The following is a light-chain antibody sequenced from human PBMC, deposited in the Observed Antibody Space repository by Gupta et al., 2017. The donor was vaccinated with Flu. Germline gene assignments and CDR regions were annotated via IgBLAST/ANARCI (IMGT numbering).Light chain of an antibody. Sequence: SYGLTQPPSVSVSPGPTARITCSGDSLPKQYFSWFQQKPSQAPVVAIYKDTERPSEIPARFSGSTSGPTATLTISGVQPEDEADYYCQSTDSSSSSVVFGGGTKLTVL. CDR2: KDT. V-gene: IGLV3-25*01. CDR3: QSTDSSSSSVV. CDR1: SLPKQY. J-gene: IGLJ2*01.